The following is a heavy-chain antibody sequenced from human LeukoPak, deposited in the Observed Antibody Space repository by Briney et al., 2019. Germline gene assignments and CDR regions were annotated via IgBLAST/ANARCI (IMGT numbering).Heavy chain of an antibody. D-gene: IGHD5-24*01. CDR3: ASGTRVDGNWFDP. J-gene: IGHJ5*02. CDR2: VIPIFGTA. CDR1: GGTFSSYA. V-gene: IGHV1-69*13. Sequence: SVKVSCKASGGTFSSYAISWVRQAPGQGLEWMGGVIPIFGTADYAQKFQGRVTITADESTSTAYMELSSLRSEDTAVYYCASGTRVDGNWFDPWGQGTLVTVSS.